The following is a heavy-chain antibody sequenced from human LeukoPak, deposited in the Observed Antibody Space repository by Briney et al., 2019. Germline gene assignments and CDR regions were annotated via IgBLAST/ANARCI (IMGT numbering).Heavy chain of an antibody. CDR1: GFMLSSHW. V-gene: IGHV3-7*01. CDR2: IKQDGSGQ. Sequence: QPGGSLRLSCAASGFMLSSHWMSWVRQAPGKGLEWVANIKQDGSGQYYVDSVKGRFTISRDNAKNSLFLQMNSLRAEDTAVYYCARDISGGYWGQGTLVTVSS. CDR3: ARDISGGY. J-gene: IGHJ4*02. D-gene: IGHD3-10*01.